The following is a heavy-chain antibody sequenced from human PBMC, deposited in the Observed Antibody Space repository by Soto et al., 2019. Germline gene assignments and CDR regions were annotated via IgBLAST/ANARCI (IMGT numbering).Heavy chain of an antibody. D-gene: IGHD5-18*01. Sequence: EVQLSQSGGGLVQPGGSLTLSCVASGFTFNNYAMGWVRQAPGKGLEWVSFISDFGGSTYFADPVKGRFSISRDNSQKKLYLQMVRLRVEDTAVYFCARTFDIWDGYSPLDYWGQGTLVTVS. J-gene: IGHJ4*02. CDR1: GFTFNNYA. V-gene: IGHV3-23*01. CDR2: ISDFGGST. CDR3: ARTFDIWDGYSPLDY.